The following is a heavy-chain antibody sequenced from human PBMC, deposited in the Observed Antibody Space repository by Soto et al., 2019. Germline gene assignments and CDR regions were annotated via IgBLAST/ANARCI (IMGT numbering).Heavy chain of an antibody. Sequence: GGSLRLSCAASGFTFSSYWMHWVRQAPGKGLVWVSRINSDGSSTNYADSVKGRFTISRDNAKNTLYLQMNSLRAEDTAVYYCARVARPYYYYYYMDVWGTGTTVTVSS. CDR1: GFTFSSYW. V-gene: IGHV3-74*01. CDR2: INSDGSST. D-gene: IGHD6-6*01. J-gene: IGHJ6*03. CDR3: ARVARPYYYYYYMDV.